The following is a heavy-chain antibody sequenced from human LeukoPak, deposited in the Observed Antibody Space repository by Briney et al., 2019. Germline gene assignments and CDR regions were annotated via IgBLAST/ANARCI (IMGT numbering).Heavy chain of an antibody. CDR1: GFTLSDHY. CDR2: ITSSGTTI. Sequence: KPGGSLRLSCTVSGFTLSDHYMSWFRKSPGRGLEWISWITSSGTTIDYADSVKGRFTISRDNTKNSIYLQMTSLRAADTAVYYCARAPDYGDPYWGQGTLVTVSS. V-gene: IGHV3-11*01. J-gene: IGHJ4*02. D-gene: IGHD4-17*01. CDR3: ARAPDYGDPY.